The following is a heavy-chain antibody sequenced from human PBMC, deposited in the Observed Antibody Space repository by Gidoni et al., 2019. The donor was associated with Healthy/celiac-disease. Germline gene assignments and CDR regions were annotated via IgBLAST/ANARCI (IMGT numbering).Heavy chain of an antibody. V-gene: IGHV3-66*02. CDR1: GFTVSSNY. D-gene: IGHD3-22*01. J-gene: IGHJ4*02. CDR3: ARDRSGYYSFDY. Sequence: EVQWVESGGGLVQPGGSLGLSCAASGFTVSSNYMSGVRQAPGKGLEWVSVIYSGGSTYYADSVKGRFTISRDNSKNTLYLQMNSLRAEDTAVYYCARDRSGYYSFDYWGQGTLVTVSS. CDR2: IYSGGST.